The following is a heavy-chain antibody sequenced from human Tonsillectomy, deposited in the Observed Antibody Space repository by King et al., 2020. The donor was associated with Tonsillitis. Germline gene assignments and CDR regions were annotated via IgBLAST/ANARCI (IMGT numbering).Heavy chain of an antibody. D-gene: IGHD2/OR15-2a*01. J-gene: IGHJ4*02. V-gene: IGHV3-21*01. CDR2: ISTSGINF. CDR1: GFTFNSYT. Sequence: DVQLVESGGGLVKPGGSLRLSCAASGFTFNSYTMLWVRQAPGKGLGWVSSISTSGINFYYPDSVKGRFTISVDIAKNSLFLLMNSLRAEDTAVYYCAKERQRTTSFDYWGQGTLVTVSS. CDR3: AKERQRTTSFDY.